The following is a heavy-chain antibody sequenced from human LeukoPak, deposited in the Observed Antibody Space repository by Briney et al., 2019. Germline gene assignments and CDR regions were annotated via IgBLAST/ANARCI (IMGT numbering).Heavy chain of an antibody. Sequence: GGSLRLSCAASGFTFSSYVMHWVRQAPGKGLEWVAVISYDGSNKYYADSVKGRFTISRDNSKNTLYLQMNSLRAEDTAVYYCAKESTKSHYDYVWGSYRPDYWGQGTLVTVSS. CDR1: GFTFSSYV. J-gene: IGHJ4*02. CDR3: AKESTKSHYDYVWGSYRPDY. CDR2: ISYDGSNK. D-gene: IGHD3-16*02. V-gene: IGHV3-30*18.